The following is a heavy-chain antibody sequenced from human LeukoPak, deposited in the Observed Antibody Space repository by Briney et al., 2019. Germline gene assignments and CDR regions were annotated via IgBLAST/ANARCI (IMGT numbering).Heavy chain of an antibody. J-gene: IGHJ4*02. D-gene: IGHD2-21*02. CDR3: AKETELTVSALFDY. Sequence: AGGSLRLSCAASGFTFNNYAMSWVRQAPGKGLEWVAAISGSGGSTFYADSVKGRFTISRDSSKNTVFLQMDSLRAEDTAVYYCAKETELTVSALFDYWGQGTLVTVSS. CDR1: GFTFNNYA. CDR2: ISGSGGST. V-gene: IGHV3-23*01.